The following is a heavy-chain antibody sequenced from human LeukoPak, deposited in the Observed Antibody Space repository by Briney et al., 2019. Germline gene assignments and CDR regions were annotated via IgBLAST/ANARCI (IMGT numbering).Heavy chain of an antibody. CDR1: GYTFTSYD. Sequence: ASVKVSCKASGYTFTSYDINWVRQATGQGLEWMGWMNPNSGNTGYAQKFQGRGTITRNTSISTAYMELSSLRSEDTAVYYCARGYYGALGYYFDYWGQGTLVTVSS. CDR2: MNPNSGNT. D-gene: IGHD4-17*01. J-gene: IGHJ4*02. V-gene: IGHV1-8*03. CDR3: ARGYYGALGYYFDY.